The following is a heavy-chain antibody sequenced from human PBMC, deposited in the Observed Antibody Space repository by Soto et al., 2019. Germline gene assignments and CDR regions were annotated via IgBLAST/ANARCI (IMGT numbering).Heavy chain of an antibody. CDR3: ARTYSSGWWPDY. V-gene: IGHV4-34*01. Sequence: SETLSLTCAVYGGSFSGYYWSWIRQPPGKGLEWIGEINHSGSTNYNPSLKSRVTISVDTSKNQFSLKLSSVTAADTAVYYCARTYSSGWWPDYWGQGTLVTVS. D-gene: IGHD6-19*01. J-gene: IGHJ4*02. CDR1: GGSFSGYY. CDR2: INHSGST.